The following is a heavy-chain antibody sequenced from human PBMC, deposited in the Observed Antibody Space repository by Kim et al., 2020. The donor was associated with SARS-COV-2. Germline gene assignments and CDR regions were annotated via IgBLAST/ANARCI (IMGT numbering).Heavy chain of an antibody. V-gene: IGHV4-39*07. J-gene: IGHJ4*02. CDR2: T. Sequence: TYYNPSLKSRVTISVDTSKNQFSLKLSSVTAADTAVYYCARDSGSYWFGYWGQGTLVTVSS. D-gene: IGHD1-26*01. CDR3: ARDSGSYWFGY.